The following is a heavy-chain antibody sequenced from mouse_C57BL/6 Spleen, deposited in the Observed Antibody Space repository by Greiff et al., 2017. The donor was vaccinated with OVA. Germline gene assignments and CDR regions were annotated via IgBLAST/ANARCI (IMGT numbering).Heavy chain of an antibody. V-gene: IGHV1-81*01. CDR3: ARGGFHDGYSYAMDH. CDR1: GYTFTSYG. CDR2: IYPRSGNT. D-gene: IGHD2-3*01. Sequence: QVQLQQSGAELARPGASVKLSCKASGYTFTSYGISWVKQRTGQGLEWIGEIYPRSGNTYYNEKFKGKATLTADKSSSTAYMELRSLTSEDSAVYFCARGGFHDGYSYAMDHWGQGTSVTVSS. J-gene: IGHJ4*01.